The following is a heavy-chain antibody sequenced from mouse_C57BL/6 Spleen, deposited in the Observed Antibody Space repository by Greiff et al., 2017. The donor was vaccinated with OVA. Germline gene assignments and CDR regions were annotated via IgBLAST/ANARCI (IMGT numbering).Heavy chain of an antibody. J-gene: IGHJ2*01. V-gene: IGHV5-6*01. CDR3: ARHNHYYGSSSYYFDY. CDR2: ISSGGSYT. D-gene: IGHD1-1*01. Sequence: EVKLMESGGDLVKPGGSLKLSCAASGFTFSSYGMSWVRQTPDKRLEWVATISSGGSYTYYPDSVKGRFTISRDNAKNTLYLQMSSLKSEDTSMYYCARHNHYYGSSSYYFDYWGQGTTLTVSS. CDR1: GFTFSSYG.